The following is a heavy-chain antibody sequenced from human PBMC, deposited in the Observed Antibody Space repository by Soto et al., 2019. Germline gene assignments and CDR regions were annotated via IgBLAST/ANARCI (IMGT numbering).Heavy chain of an antibody. CDR2: VFTTGTT. CDR3: ARDFNSIFDDFADMRWNFDP. D-gene: IGHD3-3*02. Sequence: PSETLSLTSSVTGGSINNYYWSWVRQSAGKGLEWIGRVFTTGTTDYNPSLKGRVTISVDTSKNQFSLSLRSVTAADTAIYYCARDFNSIFDDFADMRWNFDPWGQGTLVTVSS. V-gene: IGHV4-4*07. CDR1: GGSINNYY. J-gene: IGHJ5*02.